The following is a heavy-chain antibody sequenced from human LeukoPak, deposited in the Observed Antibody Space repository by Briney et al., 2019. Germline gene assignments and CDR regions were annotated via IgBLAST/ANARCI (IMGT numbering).Heavy chain of an antibody. CDR1: GFTFSNYW. Sequence: GRSLRLSCAASGFTFSNYWMHWVRQAPGKGLEWVANIKQDGNAKYYVDSVKGRFTISRDNAKNSLHLQMTSLRAEDAAVYYCASAVVGFFDYWGQGTQVTVSS. V-gene: IGHV3-7*01. CDR2: IKQDGNAK. CDR3: ASAVVGFFDY. J-gene: IGHJ4*02. D-gene: IGHD5-18*01.